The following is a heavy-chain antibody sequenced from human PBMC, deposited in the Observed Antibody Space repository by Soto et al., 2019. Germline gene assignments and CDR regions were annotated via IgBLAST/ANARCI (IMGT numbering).Heavy chain of an antibody. D-gene: IGHD3-9*01. J-gene: IGHJ6*02. CDR1: GFTFDDYA. Sequence: EVQLVESGGGLVQPGRSLRLSCAASGFTFDDYAMHWVRQAPGKGLEWVSGINWNSGSIVYADSVKGRFTISRDNAXNXXYLQMNSLRPEDTALYYCAKAIDYDILTGTYGMDVWGQGTTVTVSS. CDR2: INWNSGSI. V-gene: IGHV3-9*01. CDR3: AKAIDYDILTGTYGMDV.